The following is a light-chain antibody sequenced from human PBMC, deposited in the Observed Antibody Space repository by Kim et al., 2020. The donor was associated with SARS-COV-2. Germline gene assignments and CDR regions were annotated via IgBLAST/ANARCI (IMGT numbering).Light chain of an antibody. CDR3: NSRDSSGNHLV. V-gene: IGLV3-19*01. Sequence: ALGQTVRITCRGDILRNYYATWYQQKPGQAPVLVIYGKDNRPSGIPDRFSGSSSGNTASLTITGTQAEDEADYYCNSRDSSGNHLVFGGGTKLTVL. CDR2: GKD. CDR1: ILRNYY. J-gene: IGLJ2*01.